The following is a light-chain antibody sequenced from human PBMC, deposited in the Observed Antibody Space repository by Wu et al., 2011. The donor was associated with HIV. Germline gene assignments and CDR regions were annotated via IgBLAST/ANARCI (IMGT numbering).Light chain of an antibody. CDR1: QSVTSNF. CDR2: AAS. CDR3: QQYGXSLEWT. J-gene: IGKJ1*01. Sequence: DILLTQSPGTLSLSPGDRATLSCRASQSVTSNFLAWYQQKPGQAPRLLIYAASNRATGIPDRISGSGSGTLFTLTISRLEPEDFALYYCQQYGXSLEWTFGQGTKVEIK. V-gene: IGKV3-20*01.